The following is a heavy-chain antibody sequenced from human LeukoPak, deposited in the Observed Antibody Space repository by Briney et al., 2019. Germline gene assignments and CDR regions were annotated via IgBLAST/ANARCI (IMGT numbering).Heavy chain of an antibody. Sequence: ASVKVSCKVSGYTLTQLSLHWVRQAPGKGLEWMGGLDPEDGEMIYSQKFQGRVTMTEDTSTDIAYMEMSSLRSEDTAVYYCATGRTKWDLLNYWGQGTLVSVCS. CDR1: GYTLTQLS. CDR2: LDPEDGEM. V-gene: IGHV1-24*01. D-gene: IGHD1-26*01. J-gene: IGHJ4*02. CDR3: ATGRTKWDLLNY.